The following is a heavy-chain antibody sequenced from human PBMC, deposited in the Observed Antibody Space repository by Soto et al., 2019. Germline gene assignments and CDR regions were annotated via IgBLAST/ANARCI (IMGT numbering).Heavy chain of an antibody. J-gene: IGHJ4*02. Sequence: QVQLQESGPGLVKPSQTLSLTCNVSGGSVSSGGYYWSWIRQHPGKGLEWIGYIYYTGITYYNPSLQSRVTMSLGTSKNQFSLTLTSVAAADTAIYYCASEPTVPSGFDSWGQGTLVTVSS. CDR2: IYYTGIT. D-gene: IGHD4-17*01. CDR1: GGSVSSGGYY. CDR3: ASEPTVPSGFDS. V-gene: IGHV4-31*03.